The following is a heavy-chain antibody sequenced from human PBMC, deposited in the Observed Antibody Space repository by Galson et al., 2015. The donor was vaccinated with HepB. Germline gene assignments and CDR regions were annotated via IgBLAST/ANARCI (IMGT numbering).Heavy chain of an antibody. CDR2: IRQDGSEK. J-gene: IGHJ6*03. D-gene: IGHD2-2*02. Sequence: SLRLSCAASGFTFTSYWMSWVRQAPGRGLEWVANIRQDGSEKYYVDSVKGRFTISRDNAKSSLYLQMNSLTTEDTAVYYCARAGDCSSTTCYKGYSYYYMDVWGKGTTVTVSS. CDR3: ARAGDCSSTTCYKGYSYYYMDV. V-gene: IGHV3-7*01. CDR1: GFTFTSYW.